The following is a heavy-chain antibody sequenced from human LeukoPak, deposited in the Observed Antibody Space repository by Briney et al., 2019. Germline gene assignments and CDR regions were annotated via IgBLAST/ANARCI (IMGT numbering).Heavy chain of an antibody. CDR3: ARLREGYCSSTSCSYFDY. Sequence: PSETLSLTCTVSGGSISSYYWSWIRQPAGKGLEWIGRIYTSGSTNYNPSLKSRVTMSVDTSKNQFSLKLSSVTAADTAVYYCARLREGYCSSTSCSYFDYWGQGTLVTVSS. J-gene: IGHJ4*02. CDR1: GGSISSYY. D-gene: IGHD2-2*01. CDR2: IYTSGST. V-gene: IGHV4-4*07.